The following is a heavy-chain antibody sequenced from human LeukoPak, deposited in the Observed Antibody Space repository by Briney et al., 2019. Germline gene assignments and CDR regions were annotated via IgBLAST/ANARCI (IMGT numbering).Heavy chain of an antibody. J-gene: IGHJ4*02. D-gene: IGHD6-19*01. CDR2: ISAYNGNT. CDR3: ARDGIAVAGKSFDY. Sequence: APVKVSCKASGYTFTSYGISWVRQAPGQGLEWMRWISAYNGNTNYAQKFQGRVTMATDTSTTTTYMELRSLRSDDTAFYYCARDGIAVAGKSFDYWGQGTLVTVSS. CDR1: GYTFTSYG. V-gene: IGHV1-18*01.